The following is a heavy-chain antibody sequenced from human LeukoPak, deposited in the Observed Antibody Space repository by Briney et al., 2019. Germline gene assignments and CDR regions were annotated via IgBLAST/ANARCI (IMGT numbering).Heavy chain of an antibody. J-gene: IGHJ4*02. Sequence: ASVKVSCKASGYTFTNYYMHWVRQAPGQGLERMGIINPSGGSTSYAQKFQGRVTMTRDTSTSTVYMELSSLRSEDTAVYYCARDLHYLFEVGYWGQGTLVTVSS. CDR3: ARDLHYLFEVGY. CDR2: INPSGGST. D-gene: IGHD3-3*01. CDR1: GYTFTNYY. V-gene: IGHV1-46*01.